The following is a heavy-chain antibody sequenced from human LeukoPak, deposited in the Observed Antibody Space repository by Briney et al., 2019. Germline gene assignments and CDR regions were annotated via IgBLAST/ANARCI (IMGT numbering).Heavy chain of an antibody. J-gene: IGHJ4*02. V-gene: IGHV3-48*04. D-gene: IGHD3-22*01. Sequence: LSGASLRLSCAASGLNLSSYSMNWLRQAPGKGLEGVSYISSSSSNIYYADSVKGRFTISRDNAKNSLYLQMNSLRAEDTAVYYCARVPPRTPWDDSSGYSDYWGQGTLVTVSS. CDR1: GLNLSSYS. CDR2: ISSSSSNI. CDR3: ARVPPRTPWDDSSGYSDY.